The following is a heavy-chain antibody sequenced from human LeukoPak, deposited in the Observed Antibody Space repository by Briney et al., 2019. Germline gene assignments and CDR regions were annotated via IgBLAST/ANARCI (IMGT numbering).Heavy chain of an antibody. CDR2: IYYSGST. V-gene: IGHV4-31*03. Sequence: SQTLSLTCTVSGGSISSGGYYWSWIRQHPGKGLEWIGYIYYSGSTYYNPSLKSRVTISVDTSKNQFSLKLSSVTAADTAVYYCARVVSSSWGGYYFDYWGQGTLVTVSS. CDR3: ARVVSSSWGGYYFDY. J-gene: IGHJ4*02. CDR1: GGSISSGGYY. D-gene: IGHD6-13*01.